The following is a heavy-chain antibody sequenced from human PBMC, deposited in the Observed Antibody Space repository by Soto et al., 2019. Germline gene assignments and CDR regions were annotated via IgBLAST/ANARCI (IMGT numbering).Heavy chain of an antibody. CDR1: GGSFSGYY. CDR3: ARGFGYSYGYGY. D-gene: IGHD5-18*01. Sequence: PSETLSLTCAVYGGSFSGYYWSWIRQPPGKGLEWIGEINHSGSTNYNPSLKSRVTISVDTSKNQFSLKLSSVTAADTAVYYCARGFGYSYGYGYLGQGTLVTVSS. J-gene: IGHJ4*02. CDR2: INHSGST. V-gene: IGHV4-34*01.